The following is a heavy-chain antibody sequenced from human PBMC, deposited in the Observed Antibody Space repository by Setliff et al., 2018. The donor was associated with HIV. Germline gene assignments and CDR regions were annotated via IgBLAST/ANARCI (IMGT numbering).Heavy chain of an antibody. V-gene: IGHV4-61*09. D-gene: IGHD3-3*01. Sequence: SETLSLTCTVSGGSISSGSYYWSWIRQPAGKGLEWIGHIYTSGSTNYNPSLKSRVTISVDTSKNQFSLKLSSVTAADTAVYYCARDRFDTVFGVVAYYFYYMDVWGKGTTVTVSS. CDR3: ARDRFDTVFGVVAYYFYYMDV. CDR1: GGSISSGSYY. J-gene: IGHJ6*03. CDR2: IYTSGST.